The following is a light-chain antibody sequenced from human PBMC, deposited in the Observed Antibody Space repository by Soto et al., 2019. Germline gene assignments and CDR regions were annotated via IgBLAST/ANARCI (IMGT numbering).Light chain of an antibody. V-gene: IGKV3-15*01. CDR2: GAS. CDR3: QQYYNTQT. Sequence: EIVMTQAPATLSVSPGERAPLSCRASQSISSNLVWYQQKAGQAPRLLIYGASTRATGIPARFSGSGSGTDFTLTINNVQAEDVAVYYCQQYYNTQTFGQGTKVDIK. CDR1: QSISSN. J-gene: IGKJ1*01.